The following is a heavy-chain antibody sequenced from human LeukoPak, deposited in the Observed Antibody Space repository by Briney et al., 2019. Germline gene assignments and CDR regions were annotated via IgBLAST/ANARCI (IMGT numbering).Heavy chain of an antibody. CDR2: INSISGEI. CDR1: GFTFSYYS. Sequence: GGSLRLPFVASGFTFSYYSMNWVRQAPGKGLEWVSYINSISGEIWYADSVKGRFTISRDDAKNSLYLQMNSLRDEDTAVYYCARDQGYAFDYWGPGTLVTVSS. J-gene: IGHJ4*02. V-gene: IGHV3-48*02. CDR3: ARDQGYAFDY. D-gene: IGHD5-12*01.